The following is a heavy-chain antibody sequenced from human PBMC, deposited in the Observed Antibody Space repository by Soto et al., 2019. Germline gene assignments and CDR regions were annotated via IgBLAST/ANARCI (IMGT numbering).Heavy chain of an antibody. CDR3: ARVASYSYGSDAFDI. V-gene: IGHV3-48*03. Sequence: EVQLVESGGGLVQPGGSLRLSCGASGFTFSSYQMNWVRQAPGKGLEWVSYITSSGSTTYYADSVKGRVTISRDNAKNSLYLQMNSLRAEDTAVYYCARVASYSYGSDAFDIWGQGTMVIVSS. CDR1: GFTFSSYQ. J-gene: IGHJ3*02. CDR2: ITSSGSTT. D-gene: IGHD5-18*01.